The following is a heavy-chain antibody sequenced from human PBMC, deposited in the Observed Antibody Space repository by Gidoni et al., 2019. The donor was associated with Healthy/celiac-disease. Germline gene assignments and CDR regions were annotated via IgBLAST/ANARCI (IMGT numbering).Heavy chain of an antibody. CDR2: ISSSSSYI. V-gene: IGHV3-21*01. Sequence: EVQLVESGGGLVKPGGSLRLSCAASGFTFSSYSMNWVSQAPGKGLEWVSSISSSSSYIYYADSVKGRFTISRDNAKNSLYLQMNSLRAEDTAVYYCARAYYDSSGYYRLRPFDYWGQGTLVTVSS. CDR1: GFTFSSYS. D-gene: IGHD3-22*01. CDR3: ARAYYDSSGYYRLRPFDY. J-gene: IGHJ4*02.